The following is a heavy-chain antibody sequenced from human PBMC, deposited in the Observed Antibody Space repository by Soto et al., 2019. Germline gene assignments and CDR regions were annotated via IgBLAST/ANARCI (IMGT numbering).Heavy chain of an antibody. CDR1: GGTFSSYA. V-gene: IGHV1-69*13. CDR2: IIPIFGTA. Sequence: SVTVSCKASGGTFSSYAISWVRQAPGQGLEWMGGIIPIFGTANYAQKFQGRVTITADESTSTAYMELSSLRSEDTAVYYCARTSATVTTLYYYYGMDVWGQGTTVTVSS. CDR3: ARTSATVTTLYYYYGMDV. J-gene: IGHJ6*02. D-gene: IGHD4-17*01.